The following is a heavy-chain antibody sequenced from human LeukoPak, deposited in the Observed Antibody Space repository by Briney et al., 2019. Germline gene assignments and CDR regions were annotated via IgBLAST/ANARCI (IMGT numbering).Heavy chain of an antibody. CDR1: GGSLTNYY. J-gene: IGHJ4*02. CDR3: ARFPKGGSSWYGPYYSDY. Sequence: SETLSLTCAVYGGSLTNYYWNWIRQPPGKGLEWIGDINHSGTTNYNSSLKSRVTMSVDTSKSQFSLKLSSVTAADTGMYFCARFPKGGSSWYGPYYSDYWGQGILVTVSS. V-gene: IGHV4-34*01. CDR2: INHSGTT. D-gene: IGHD6-13*01.